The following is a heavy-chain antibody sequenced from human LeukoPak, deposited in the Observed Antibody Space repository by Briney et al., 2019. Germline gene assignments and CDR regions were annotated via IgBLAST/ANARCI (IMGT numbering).Heavy chain of an antibody. J-gene: IGHJ4*02. V-gene: IGHV3-21*01. CDR1: GFTFSSYS. D-gene: IGHD3-10*01. Sequence: GGSLRLSCAASGFTFSSYSMNLVRQAPGKGLEWVSSISSSSSYIYYADSVKGRFTISRDNAKNSLYLQMNSLRAEDTAVYYCASPYGSGSQIDYWGQGTLVTVSS. CDR2: ISSSSSYI. CDR3: ASPYGSGSQIDY.